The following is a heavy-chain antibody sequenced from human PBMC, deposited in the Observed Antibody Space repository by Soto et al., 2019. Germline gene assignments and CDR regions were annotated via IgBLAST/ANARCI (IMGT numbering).Heavy chain of an antibody. V-gene: IGHV3-23*01. CDR2: ISGSGGST. CDR3: AGSSGGSGSHYRLDY. D-gene: IGHD3-10*01. CDR1: GFTFSSYA. J-gene: IGHJ4*02. Sequence: PGGSLRLSCAASGFTFSSYAMSWVRQAPGKGLEWVSAISGSGGSTYYADSVKGRFTISRDNSKNTLYLQMNSLRAEDTAVYYCAGSSGGSGSHYRLDYWGQGTLVTVSS.